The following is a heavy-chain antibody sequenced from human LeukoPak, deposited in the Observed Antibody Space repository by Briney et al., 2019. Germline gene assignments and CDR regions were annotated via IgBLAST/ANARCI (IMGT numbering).Heavy chain of an antibody. V-gene: IGHV1-2*02. CDR3: ARGISQVRTLDY. CDR2: INPNSGGT. J-gene: IGHJ4*02. Sequence: ASVKVSCKASGYTSTDYYMHWVRQAPGQGLEWMGWINPNSGGTNYAQKFQGRVTMTRDTSISTAYMELSRLRSDDTAVYYCARGISQVRTLDYWGQGTLVTVSS. CDR1: GYTSTDYY. D-gene: IGHD2-15*01.